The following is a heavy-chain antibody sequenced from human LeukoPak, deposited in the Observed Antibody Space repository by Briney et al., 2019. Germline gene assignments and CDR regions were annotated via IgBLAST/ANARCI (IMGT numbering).Heavy chain of an antibody. D-gene: IGHD6-6*01. CDR2: IYYVGGT. CDR1: GGSLSSDSYY. J-gene: IGHJ4*02. CDR3: ARVGSSSIRGSFDY. V-gene: IGHV4-39*07. Sequence: PSETLSLTCTVFGGSLSSDSYYWGWMRQPPGKGPEWIGSIYYVGGTFYNPSLRSRLTISMDTSKNQFSLKLSSVTAADTAVYYCARVGSSSIRGSFDYWGQGTLVTVSS.